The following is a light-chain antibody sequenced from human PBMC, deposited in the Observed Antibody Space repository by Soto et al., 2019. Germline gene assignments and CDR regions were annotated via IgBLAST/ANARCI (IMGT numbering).Light chain of an antibody. CDR3: GTWDDSLNGVV. CDR1: RSNIGSNT. Sequence: QSVLTQPPSASGTPGQRVTISCSGSRSNIGSNTVNWYQQFPGTAPKLLIYTNNQRPSGVPDRFSGSKSGTSASLAISGLQSEDEADYYCGTWDDSLNGVVFGGGTKLTVL. J-gene: IGLJ2*01. V-gene: IGLV1-44*01. CDR2: TNN.